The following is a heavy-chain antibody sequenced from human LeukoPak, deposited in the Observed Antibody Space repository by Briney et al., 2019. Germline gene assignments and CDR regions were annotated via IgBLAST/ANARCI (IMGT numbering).Heavy chain of an antibody. CDR1: GFTFSSYA. V-gene: IGHV3-23*01. Sequence: PGGSLRLSCAASGFTFSSYAMSWVRQAPGKGLEWVSAISGSGGSTYYADSVKGRFTISRDNSKNTLYLQMNSLRAEDTAVYYCPQQWKVAGVTFDYWGQGTLVTVSS. D-gene: IGHD6-19*01. CDR2: ISGSGGST. J-gene: IGHJ4*02. CDR3: PQQWKVAGVTFDY.